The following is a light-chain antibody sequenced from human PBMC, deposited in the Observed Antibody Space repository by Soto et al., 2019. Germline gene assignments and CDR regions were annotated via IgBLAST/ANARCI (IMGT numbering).Light chain of an antibody. CDR3: CSYAGSYTVV. J-gene: IGLJ3*02. V-gene: IGLV2-11*01. CDR2: DVS. Sequence: QSALTQPRSVSGSPGQSVTIPCTGTSSDVGAYNYVSWYQQHPGKVPKLMIYDVSRRPSGVPDRFSGSKSGNTASLTISGLQADDEADYYCCSYAGSYTVVFGGGTKVTVL. CDR1: SSDVGAYNY.